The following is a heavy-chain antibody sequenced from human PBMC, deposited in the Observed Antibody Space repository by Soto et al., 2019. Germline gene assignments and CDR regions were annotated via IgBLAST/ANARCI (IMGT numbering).Heavy chain of an antibody. D-gene: IGHD6-13*01. V-gene: IGHV1-2*04. CDR3: ARVIGPRSSSWENYYYYGMDV. J-gene: IGHJ6*02. Sequence: ASVKVSCKASGHTFTGYYMHWVRQAPGQGLEWMGWINPNSGGTNYAQKFQGWVTMTRDTSISTAYMELSRLRSDDTAVYYCARVIGPRSSSWENYYYYGMDVWGQGTSVTVSS. CDR2: INPNSGGT. CDR1: GHTFTGYY.